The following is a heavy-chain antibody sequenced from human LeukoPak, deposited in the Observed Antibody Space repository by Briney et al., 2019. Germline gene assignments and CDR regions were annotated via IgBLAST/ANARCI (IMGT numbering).Heavy chain of an antibody. CDR1: GGSISSYY. CDR3: ASGSHPYYYYGMDV. Sequence: SETLSLTCTVSGGSISSYYWSWIRQPPGKGLEWIGYIYYSGSTNYNPSLKSRVTISVDTSKNQFSLKLSSVTAADTAVYYSASGSHPYYYYGMDVWGQGTTVTVSS. J-gene: IGHJ6*02. V-gene: IGHV4-59*08. CDR2: IYYSGST.